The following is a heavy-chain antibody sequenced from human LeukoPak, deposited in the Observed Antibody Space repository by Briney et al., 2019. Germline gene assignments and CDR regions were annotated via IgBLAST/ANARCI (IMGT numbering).Heavy chain of an antibody. CDR3: ARDVVEATSPPKYDY. V-gene: IGHV4-30-4*08. CDR1: GGSISSGDYY. J-gene: IGHJ4*02. Sequence: SQTLSLTCTVSGGSISSGDYYWSWIRQPPGKGLEWIGYIYYSGSTYYNPSLKSRVTISVDTSKNQFSLKLSSVTAADTAVYYCARDVVEATSPPKYDYWGQGTLVTVSS. CDR2: IYYSGST. D-gene: IGHD1-26*01.